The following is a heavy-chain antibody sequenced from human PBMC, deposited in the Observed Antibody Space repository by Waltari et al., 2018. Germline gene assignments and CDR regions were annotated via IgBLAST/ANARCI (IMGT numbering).Heavy chain of an antibody. V-gene: IGHV1-3*01. Sequence: QVQLVQSGAEVKKPGASVKVSCTAVGNPFIAYAIHWVRQAPGQSPEWMGWINVGNGNTKYSQKLQGRVTITSDTSASTAYVELSSLTSEDTALYYCARGHRLPFFDFWGKGTLVTVSS. CDR3: ARGHRLPFFDF. D-gene: IGHD5-18*01. CDR2: INVGNGNT. J-gene: IGHJ4*02. CDR1: GNPFIAYA.